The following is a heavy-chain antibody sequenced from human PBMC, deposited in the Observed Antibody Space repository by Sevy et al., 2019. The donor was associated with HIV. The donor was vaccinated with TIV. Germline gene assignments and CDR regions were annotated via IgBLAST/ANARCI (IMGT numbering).Heavy chain of an antibody. Sequence: SETLSLTCTVSGGSVSGFRWSWIRQSAGKGLEWIGRMYNSEKTYNPSLKSRVTMSVDTSRYQFSLKLSSVTAADTAVYYCARVIRGDIFYYGMDVWGQGTTVTVSS. V-gene: IGHV4-4*07. CDR3: ARVIRGDIFYYGMDV. CDR2: MYNSEKT. D-gene: IGHD3-9*01. CDR1: GGSVSGFR. J-gene: IGHJ6*02.